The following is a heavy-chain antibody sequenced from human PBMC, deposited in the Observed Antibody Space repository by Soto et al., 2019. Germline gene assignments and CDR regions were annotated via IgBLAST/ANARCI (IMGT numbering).Heavy chain of an antibody. CDR3: AKDYGDPSYWYFDL. J-gene: IGHJ2*01. D-gene: IGHD4-17*01. V-gene: IGHV3-30*18. Sequence: QVQLVESGGGVVQPGRSLRLSCAASGFTFCSYGMHWVRQAPGKGLEWVAVISYDGSNKYYADSVKGRFTISRDNSKNTLYLQMNSLRAEDTAVYYCAKDYGDPSYWYFDLWGRGTLVTVSS. CDR2: ISYDGSNK. CDR1: GFTFCSYG.